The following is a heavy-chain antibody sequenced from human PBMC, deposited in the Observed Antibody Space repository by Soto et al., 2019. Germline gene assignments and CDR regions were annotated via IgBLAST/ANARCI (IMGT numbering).Heavy chain of an antibody. J-gene: IGHJ4*02. Sequence: QVQLVESGGGVVQPGRSLRLSCAASGFTFSSYAMHWVRQAPGKGLEWVAVISYDGSNKYYADSVKGRFTISRDNSKNTLYLQMNSLRAEDTAVYYCARGPSSTSPIYLDYWGQGTLVTVSS. V-gene: IGHV3-30-3*01. CDR1: GFTFSSYA. CDR3: ARGPSSTSPIYLDY. CDR2: ISYDGSNK. D-gene: IGHD2-2*01.